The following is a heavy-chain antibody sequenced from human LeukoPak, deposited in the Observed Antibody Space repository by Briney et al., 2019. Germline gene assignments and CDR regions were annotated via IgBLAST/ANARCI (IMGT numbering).Heavy chain of an antibody. CDR1: GFTFSNYA. CDR3: AKGSSASRPYYFDY. CDR2: ITDSGGDT. D-gene: IGHD2-2*01. V-gene: IGHV3-23*01. J-gene: IGHJ4*02. Sequence: GGSLRLSCTASGFTFSNYAMSWVRQAPGRGLEWFSAITDSGGDTYYSDSVKGRFIISRDNSKNSLYLHMNSLRAEDTAVYHCAKGSSASRPYYFDYWGQGTLVTVSS.